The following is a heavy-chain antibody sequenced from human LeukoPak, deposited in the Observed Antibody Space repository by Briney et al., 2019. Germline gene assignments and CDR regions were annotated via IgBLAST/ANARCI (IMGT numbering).Heavy chain of an antibody. CDR2: IYPGDSDT. J-gene: IGHJ4*02. CDR1: GYSFTSYW. Sequence: GESLKISCEGSGYSFTSYWIGWVRQMPGKGLEWMGIIYPGDSDTRYSPSFQGQVTISADKSISTAYLQWSSLKASDTAMYYCARRGQYCSGGSCYYFDYWGQGTLVTVSS. V-gene: IGHV5-51*01. D-gene: IGHD2-15*01. CDR3: ARRGQYCSGGSCYYFDY.